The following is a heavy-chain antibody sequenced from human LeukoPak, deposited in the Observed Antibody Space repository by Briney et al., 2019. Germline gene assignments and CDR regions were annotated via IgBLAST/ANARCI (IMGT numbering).Heavy chain of an antibody. CDR2: ISGSGDST. Sequence: GGSLRLSCAASGFTFSSYAMSWVRQAPGKGLEWVSTISGSGDSTYYADSVKGRFTISRDNSKNTLYVQMNSLRAEDTAVYYCAKVSYYDILTGPTYMDVWGKGTTVTISS. J-gene: IGHJ6*03. CDR3: AKVSYYDILTGPTYMDV. D-gene: IGHD3-9*01. V-gene: IGHV3-23*01. CDR1: GFTFSSYA.